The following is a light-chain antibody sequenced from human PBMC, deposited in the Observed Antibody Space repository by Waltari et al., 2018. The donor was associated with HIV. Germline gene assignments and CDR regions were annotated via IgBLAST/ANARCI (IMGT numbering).Light chain of an antibody. CDR2: VVS. CDR1: SSDFGAYNY. Sequence: QSALTQPASVSGSPGQSLTISCTGTSSDFGAYNYVSWYQQSPGKAPTLMIYVVSKRPSGVSNRFSGSKSGNTASLTISGLQAEDEADYYCSSYTSSSSVVFGGGTKLTVL. CDR3: SSYTSSSSVV. V-gene: IGLV2-14*03. J-gene: IGLJ2*01.